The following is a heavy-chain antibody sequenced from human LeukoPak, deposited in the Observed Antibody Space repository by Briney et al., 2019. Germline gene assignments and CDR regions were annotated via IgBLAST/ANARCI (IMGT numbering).Heavy chain of an antibody. V-gene: IGHV1-3*03. CDR2: INAGNGNT. CDR1: GYTFINYV. Sequence: ASVKVSCKASGYTFINYVIHWVRQAPGQRLQWMGWINAGNGNTKYSQEFQGRVTITRDTSASTAYMELSSPTSEDMAVYYCARDGRYCTNAVCYSWFDPWGQGTLVTVSS. D-gene: IGHD2-8*01. J-gene: IGHJ5*02. CDR3: ARDGRYCTNAVCYSWFDP.